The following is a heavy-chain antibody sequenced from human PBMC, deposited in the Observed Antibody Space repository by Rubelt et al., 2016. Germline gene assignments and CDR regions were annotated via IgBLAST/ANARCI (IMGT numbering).Heavy chain of an antibody. CDR3: ARVISGVEYSSSWHFDY. V-gene: IGHV1-18*01. D-gene: IGHD6-13*01. CDR1: GYTFTSYG. J-gene: IGHJ4*02. Sequence: QVQLVQSGAEVKKPGASVKVSCKASGYTFTSYGISWVRQAPGQGLEWMGWISAYNGNTNYAQKVQGRVTLTPETTTSTAYMELRGPRADCTAVYYCARVISGVEYSSSWHFDYWGQGTLVTVSS. CDR2: ISAYNGNT.